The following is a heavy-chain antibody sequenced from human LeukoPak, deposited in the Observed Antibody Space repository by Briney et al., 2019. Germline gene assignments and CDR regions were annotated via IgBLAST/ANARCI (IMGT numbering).Heavy chain of an antibody. J-gene: IGHJ3*02. CDR3: AREKETASAFDI. CDR1: GGTFSSYA. D-gene: IGHD2-21*02. Sequence: SVKVSCKASGGTFSSYAISWVRQAPGQGLEWMGGIIPIFGTANYAQKFQGRVTITADESTSTAYMELSSLRSEDTAVYYCAREKETASAFDIWGQGTMVTVSS. CDR2: IIPIFGTA. V-gene: IGHV1-69*13.